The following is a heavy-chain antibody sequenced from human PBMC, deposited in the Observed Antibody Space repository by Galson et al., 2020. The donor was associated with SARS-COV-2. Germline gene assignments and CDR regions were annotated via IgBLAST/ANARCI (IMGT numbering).Heavy chain of an antibody. CDR2: IIPIFGTA. V-gene: IGHV1-69*01. CDR3: ARDPDDINYYYGMDV. D-gene: IGHD1-1*01. Sequence: WMGGIIPIFGTANYAQKFQGRVTITADESTSTAYMELSSLRSEDTAVYYCARDPDDINYYYGMDVWGQGTTVTVSS. J-gene: IGHJ6*02.